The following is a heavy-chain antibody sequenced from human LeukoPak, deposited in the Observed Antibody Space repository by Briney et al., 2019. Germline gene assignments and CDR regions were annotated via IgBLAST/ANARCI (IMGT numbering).Heavy chain of an antibody. D-gene: IGHD5-12*01. CDR2: LNPNSGNT. J-gene: IGHJ4*02. CDR1: GYTFTSYD. V-gene: IGHV1-8*03. Sequence: GASVKVSCKASGYTFTSYDINWVRQATGQGLEWMGFLNPNSGNTVYAQKFQGRVAITRNTSISTAYVELSSLRSEDTAVYYCARVKVAEGFDYWGQGTLVTVSS. CDR3: ARVKVAEGFDY.